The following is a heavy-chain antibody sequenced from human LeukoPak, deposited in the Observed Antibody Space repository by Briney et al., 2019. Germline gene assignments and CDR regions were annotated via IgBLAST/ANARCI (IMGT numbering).Heavy chain of an antibody. Sequence: PGGSLRLSCAASGFTFTSYWMSWVRQAPGKGLEWVANIKQDGSEKYYVDSVRGRFTISRDNSKNMVYLQMNSLRAGDMAVYYCARDGKNYDKSLGPFDPWGQGTLVTVSS. D-gene: IGHD3-9*01. J-gene: IGHJ5*02. V-gene: IGHV3-7*03. CDR3: ARDGKNYDKSLGPFDP. CDR1: GFTFTSYW. CDR2: IKQDGSEK.